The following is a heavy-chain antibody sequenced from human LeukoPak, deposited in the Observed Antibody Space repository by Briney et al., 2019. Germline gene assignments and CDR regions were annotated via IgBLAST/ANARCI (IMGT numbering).Heavy chain of an antibody. Sequence: GASVKVSCKASGGTFSSYAISWVRQAPGQGLEWMGIINPSGGSTSYAQKFQGRVTMTRDMSTSTVYMELSSLRSEDTAVYYCAREDYYDSSGIFRPWGQGTMVTVSS. V-gene: IGHV1-46*01. D-gene: IGHD3-22*01. CDR1: GGTFSSYA. J-gene: IGHJ3*01. CDR2: INPSGGST. CDR3: AREDYYDSSGIFRP.